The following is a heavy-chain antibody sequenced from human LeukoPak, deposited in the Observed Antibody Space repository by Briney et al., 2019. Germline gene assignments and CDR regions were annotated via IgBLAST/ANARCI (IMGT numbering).Heavy chain of an antibody. D-gene: IGHD5-18*01. CDR3: ASTDTAMVTSYYYYYMDV. J-gene: IGHJ6*03. CDR2: INPSGGST. V-gene: IGHV1-46*01. Sequence: GASVKVSCTASGYTFTSYYMHWVRQAPGQGLEWMGIINPSGGSTSYAQKFQGRVTMTRDTSTSTVYMELSSLRSEDTAVYYCASTDTAMVTSYYYYYMDVWGKGTTVTVSS. CDR1: GYTFTSYY.